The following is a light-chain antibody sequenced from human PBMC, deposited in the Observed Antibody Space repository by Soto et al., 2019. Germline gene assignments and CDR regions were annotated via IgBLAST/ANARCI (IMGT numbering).Light chain of an antibody. V-gene: IGKV3-20*01. CDR2: GAS. CDR3: HQYGSAPWT. J-gene: IGKJ1*01. Sequence: ENVLTQSPGTLSLSPGERATLSCRASQSVTSTYLAWYQQKPGQAPRLLIYGASSRATGIPDRFGGSGSGTDFTLTIGRLEPEDFAVYYCHQYGSAPWTFGQGTKVEIK. CDR1: QSVTSTY.